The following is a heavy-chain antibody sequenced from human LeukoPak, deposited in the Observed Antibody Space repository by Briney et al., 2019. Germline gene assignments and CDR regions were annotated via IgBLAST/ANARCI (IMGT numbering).Heavy chain of an antibody. CDR2: ISSSSSYI. CDR3: ARERGSYYGLDY. D-gene: IGHD1-26*01. Sequence: NSGGSLRLSCAASGFTFSSYSMNWVRQAPGKGLEWVSSISSSSSYIYYADSVKGRFTITRDNAKNSLYLQMNSLRAEDSAVYYCARERGSYYGLDYWGQGTLVTVSS. J-gene: IGHJ4*02. CDR1: GFTFSSYS. V-gene: IGHV3-21*01.